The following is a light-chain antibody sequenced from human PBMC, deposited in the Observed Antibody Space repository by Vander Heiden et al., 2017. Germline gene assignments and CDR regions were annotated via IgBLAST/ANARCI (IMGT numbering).Light chain of an antibody. J-gene: IGKJ2*01. Sequence: EIVMTQSPATLSVSPGERATLSCRASQSISSYLAWYQQTPGQAPRLLIYGAFTRATGIPARFSGSGSGTEFTLTISSLQSEDFAVYYCQQYSGWPYTFGQGTKLDIK. CDR1: QSISSY. CDR2: GAF. CDR3: QQYSGWPYT. V-gene: IGKV3-15*01.